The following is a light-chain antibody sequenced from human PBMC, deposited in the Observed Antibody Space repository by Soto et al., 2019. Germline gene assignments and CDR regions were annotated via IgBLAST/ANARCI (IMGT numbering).Light chain of an antibody. CDR1: SNYIGAYNF. J-gene: IGLJ2*01. CDR2: DVN. CDR3: TSWTTSTTMI. Sequence: SVLTQPASLSGSPGQSITISCTGNSNYIGAYNFVSWYQQHPGKAPKLMLYDVNIRPSGVSNRFSGSKSGNTASLTISGLQAEDEADYYCTSWTTSTTMIFGGGTKVTVL. V-gene: IGLV2-14*03.